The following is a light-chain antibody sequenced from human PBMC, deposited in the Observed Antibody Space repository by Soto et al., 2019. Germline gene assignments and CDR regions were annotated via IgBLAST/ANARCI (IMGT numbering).Light chain of an antibody. CDR2: DAS. Sequence: EIVMTQSPATLSVSPGERATLSCRASLSVSRNLAWYQQKPGQAPRLLIFDASTRATGIPARFSGSGSGTEFTLTITSPQSEDFAVYYCQQYNAWPRTFGQGTKVEIK. CDR1: LSVSRN. J-gene: IGKJ1*01. CDR3: QQYNAWPRT. V-gene: IGKV3-15*01.